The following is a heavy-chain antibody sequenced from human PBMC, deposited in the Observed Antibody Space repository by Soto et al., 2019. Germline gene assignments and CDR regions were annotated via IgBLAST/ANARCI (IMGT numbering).Heavy chain of an antibody. Sequence: QVQLVESGGGVVQPGRSLRLSCAASGFTFSKFGMHWLRQAPGRGLEWVAGISNDGSDEYYVDSVKCRVSLSRDDSKITLRLQSNSLRFENTAVYFCASVRRKLGDSPFEKWGQGTLVSVSS. CDR3: ASVRRKLGDSPFEK. D-gene: IGHD2-21*02. CDR2: ISNDGSDE. CDR1: GFTFSKFG. J-gene: IGHJ4*02. V-gene: IGHV3-30*03.